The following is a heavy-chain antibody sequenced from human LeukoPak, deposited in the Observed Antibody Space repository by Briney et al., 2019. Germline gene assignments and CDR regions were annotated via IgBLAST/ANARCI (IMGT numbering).Heavy chain of an antibody. D-gene: IGHD2-2*01. J-gene: IGHJ4*02. CDR2: ISISSSYI. CDR3: ARGSYCSSTSCRYFED. CDR1: GFTFAYHS. V-gene: IGHV3-21*01. Sequence: GGSLRLSWAASGFTFAYHSMNWVRQAPGKGLEWVSSISISSSYIYYADSVKGRFTISRDNAKNSLYLQMNSLTAEDTAVYYCARGSYCSSTSCRYFEDWGQGTLVTVSS.